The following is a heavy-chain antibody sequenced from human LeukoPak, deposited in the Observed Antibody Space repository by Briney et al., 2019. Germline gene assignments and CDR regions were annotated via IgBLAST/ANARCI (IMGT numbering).Heavy chain of an antibody. CDR1: GFTFSDYY. CDR3: ARVQRGIAVALDY. CDR2: ISSSGRTI. D-gene: IGHD6-19*01. Sequence: PGGSLRLSCAASGFTFSDYYMSWIRQAPGKGLEWVSYISSSGRTIYYADSVQGRFTISRDNVKNLLYLQMNSLRAEDTAVYYCARVQRGIAVALDYWGQGTLATVSS. J-gene: IGHJ4*02. V-gene: IGHV3-11*04.